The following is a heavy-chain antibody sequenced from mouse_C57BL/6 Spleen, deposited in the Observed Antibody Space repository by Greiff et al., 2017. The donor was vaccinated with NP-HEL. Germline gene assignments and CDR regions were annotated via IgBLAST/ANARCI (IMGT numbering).Heavy chain of an antibody. J-gene: IGHJ1*03. CDR2: IYPGGGYT. V-gene: IGHV1-63*01. D-gene: IGHD1-1*01. CDR3: ARSYDGSSYVEWDFDV. CDR1: GYTFTNYW. Sequence: VQLQQSGAELVRPGTSVKMSCKASGYTFTNYWIGWAKQRPGHGLEWIGDIYPGGGYTNYNEKFKGKATLTADKSSSTAYMQFSSLTSEDAAIYYGARSYDGSSYVEWDFDVWGKGTTVTVSS.